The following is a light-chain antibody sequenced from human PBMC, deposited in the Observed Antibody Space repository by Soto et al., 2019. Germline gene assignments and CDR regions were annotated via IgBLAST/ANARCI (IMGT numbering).Light chain of an antibody. J-gene: IGKJ1*01. CDR3: EQYNNWPLWT. CDR1: QSVSSN. CDR2: GAS. Sequence: EIVMTQSPATLSVSPGERATLSCRASQSVSSNLAGYQQKPGQAPRRLIYGASTRATGIPARFSGSGSGTEFTLTVSSLQSEDSAVYYCEQYNNWPLWTFGQGTKVEIK. V-gene: IGKV3-15*01.